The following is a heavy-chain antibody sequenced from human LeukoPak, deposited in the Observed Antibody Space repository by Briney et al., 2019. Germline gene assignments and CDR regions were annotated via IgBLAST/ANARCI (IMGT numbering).Heavy chain of an antibody. CDR3: ARAGGGSGGSSSYNWFDP. J-gene: IGHJ5*02. D-gene: IGHD6-6*01. CDR2: IRYDGSNK. Sequence: PGGSLRLSCAASGFTFSSYGMHWVRQAPGKGLEWVAFIRYDGSNKYYADSVKGRFTISRDNSKNTLYLQMNSLRAEDTAVYYCARAGGGSGGSSSYNWFDPWGQGALVTVSS. CDR1: GFTFSSYG. V-gene: IGHV3-30*02.